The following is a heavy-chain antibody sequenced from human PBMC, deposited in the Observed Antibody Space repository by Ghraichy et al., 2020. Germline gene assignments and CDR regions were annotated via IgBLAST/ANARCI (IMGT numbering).Heavy chain of an antibody. CDR3: ARGLVPISSGGENYFDY. J-gene: IGHJ4*02. D-gene: IGHD6-19*01. CDR1: GFTFSSYA. V-gene: IGHV3-30-3*01. Sequence: GGSLRLSCAASGFTFSSYAMHWVRQAPGKGLEWVAVISYDGSNKYYADSVKGRFTISRDNSKNTLYLQMNSLRAEDTAVYYCARGLVPISSGGENYFDYWGQGTLVTVSS. CDR2: ISYDGSNK.